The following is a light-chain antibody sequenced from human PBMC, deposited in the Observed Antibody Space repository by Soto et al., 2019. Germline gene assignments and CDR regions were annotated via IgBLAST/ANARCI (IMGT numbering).Light chain of an antibody. V-gene: IGLV2-8*01. CDR2: EVS. J-gene: IGLJ1*01. CDR1: SSDVGGYNY. Sequence: LTQSPSASGSPGQSVTISCTGTSSDVGGYNYVSWYQQNPGKAPKLMIYEVSKRPPGVPDRFSGSKSGNTASLTVSGPQDEDEDHYYCRSYAGSTLYVFGTGTKVTVL. CDR3: RSYAGSTLYV.